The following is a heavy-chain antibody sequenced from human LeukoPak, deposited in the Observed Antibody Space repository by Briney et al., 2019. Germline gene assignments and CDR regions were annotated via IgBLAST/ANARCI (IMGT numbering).Heavy chain of an antibody. V-gene: IGHV3-21*01. Sequence: GGSLRLSCAASGFTFSSYSMNWVRQAPGKGPEWVSSISSSSSYIYYADSVKGRFTISRDNAKNSLYLQMNSLRAEDTAVYYCASVEMATIVLDYWGQGTLVTVSS. CDR1: GFTFSSYS. J-gene: IGHJ4*02. D-gene: IGHD5-24*01. CDR2: ISSSSSYI. CDR3: ASVEMATIVLDY.